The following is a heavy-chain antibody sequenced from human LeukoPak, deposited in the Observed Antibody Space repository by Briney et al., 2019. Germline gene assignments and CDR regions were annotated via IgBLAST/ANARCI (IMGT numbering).Heavy chain of an antibody. Sequence: GGSLRLSCAASGLTFSSYAMHWVRQAPGKGLEWVAVISYDGSNKYYADSVKGRFTISRDNSKNTLYLQMNSLRAEDTAVYYCARESLDYWGQGTLVTVSS. J-gene: IGHJ4*02. CDR1: GLTFSSYA. V-gene: IGHV3-30*01. CDR3: ARESLDY. CDR2: ISYDGSNK.